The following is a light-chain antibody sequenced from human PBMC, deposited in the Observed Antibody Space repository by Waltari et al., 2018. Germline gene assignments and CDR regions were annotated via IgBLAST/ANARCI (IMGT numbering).Light chain of an antibody. J-gene: IGLJ3*02. CDR1: SDIHVANYY. Sequence: QPVLTQPPSSSGSPGESARLTCTLPSDIHVANYYIYWYQQKPGSPPRFLLYYKSDSDKAQGSGVPSRFSGSKDASANTGILLISGLQSEDEADYYCMIWPNNVWVFGGGTRLIVL. CDR3: MIWPNNVWV. CDR2: YKSDSDK. V-gene: IGLV5-37*01.